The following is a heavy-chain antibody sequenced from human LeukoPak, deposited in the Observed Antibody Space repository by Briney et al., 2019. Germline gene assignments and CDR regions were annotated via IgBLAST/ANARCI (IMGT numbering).Heavy chain of an antibody. CDR3: ARMYYYGSGSYYTLIDY. J-gene: IGHJ4*02. CDR1: GGSVSSGSYY. CDR2: IYYSGST. D-gene: IGHD3-10*01. V-gene: IGHV4-61*01. Sequence: PSETLSLTCTVSGGSVSSGSYYWSWIRQPPGKGLEWIGYIYYSGSTNYNPSLKSRVTISVDTSKNQFSLKLSSVTAAGTAVYYCARMYYYGSGSYYTLIDYWGQGTLVTVSS.